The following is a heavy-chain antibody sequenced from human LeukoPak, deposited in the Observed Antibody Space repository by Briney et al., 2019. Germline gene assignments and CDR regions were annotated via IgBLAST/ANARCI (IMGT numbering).Heavy chain of an antibody. CDR1: GGSISSSSYY. D-gene: IGHD1-26*01. Sequence: PSETLSLTCTVSGGSISSSSYYWSWIRQPPGKGLEWIGYIYYSGSTNYNPSLKSRVTISVDTSKNQFSLKLSSVTAADTAVYYCARPGRGGGATGNAFDIWGQGTMVTVSS. CDR2: IYYSGST. J-gene: IGHJ3*02. CDR3: ARPGRGGGATGNAFDI. V-gene: IGHV4-61*05.